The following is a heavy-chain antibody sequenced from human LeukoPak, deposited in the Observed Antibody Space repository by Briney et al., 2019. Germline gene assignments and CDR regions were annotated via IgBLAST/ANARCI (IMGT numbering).Heavy chain of an antibody. CDR2: ISYVETSK. Sequence: PGRSLRLSCAASGFTFSSYAMHWVRQAPGKGLEWVAVISYVETSKYYADSVKGRFTISRDNSKNMVYLQMNSLRAEDTAVYYCAREIGDYDFWSGTRGNGMAVWGQGTTVTVSS. D-gene: IGHD3-3*01. CDR1: GFTFSSYA. CDR3: AREIGDYDFWSGTRGNGMAV. J-gene: IGHJ6*02. V-gene: IGHV3-30-3*01.